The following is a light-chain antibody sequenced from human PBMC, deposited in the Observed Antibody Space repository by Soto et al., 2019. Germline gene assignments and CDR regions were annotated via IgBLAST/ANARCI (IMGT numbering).Light chain of an antibody. J-gene: IGLJ1*01. CDR2: DVS. CDR1: NNDVGDYNY. CDR3: CSYSTSSALPYV. Sequence: QSALTQPASVSGSPGQSITISCTGTNNDVGDYNYVSWYQQYPGKAPKLMIYDVSTRPSGVSGRFAGSKSGNTASLTISGLQPADEADYYCCSYSTSSALPYVFGSGTKVTVL. V-gene: IGLV2-14*01.